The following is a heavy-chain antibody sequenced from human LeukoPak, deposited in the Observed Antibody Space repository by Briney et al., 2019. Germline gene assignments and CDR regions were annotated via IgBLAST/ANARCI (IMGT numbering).Heavy chain of an antibody. J-gene: IGHJ6*03. CDR1: GGSITSSSYY. Sequence: PSETLSLTCTVSGGSITSSSYYWGWIRQPPGKGLEWIGSFSYSRTAYFNPSLESRFTMSVDTSNNQVSLNVSSVTAADTGVYYCARPSSGYYYDYMDVWGKGTLVAVSS. D-gene: IGHD3-22*01. CDR3: ARPSSGYYYDYMDV. V-gene: IGHV4-39*01. CDR2: FSYSRTA.